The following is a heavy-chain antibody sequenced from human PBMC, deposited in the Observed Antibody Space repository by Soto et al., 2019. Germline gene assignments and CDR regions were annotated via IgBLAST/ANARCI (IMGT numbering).Heavy chain of an antibody. D-gene: IGHD6-13*01. CDR2: ISWSSGNI. V-gene: IGHV3-9*01. Sequence: EVQLVESGGGVVQPGRSLRLSCTGSGFTFDDYAMYWVRQRPGAGLGWVAGISWSSGNIAHADSVKGRFTVSRDNDMRSLYLQMNSLRVEDTAMYYCARGGSGALTAAAGRTNWFDPWGQGTLVIVSS. CDR3: ARGGSGALTAAAGRTNWFDP. J-gene: IGHJ5*02. CDR1: GFTFDDYA.